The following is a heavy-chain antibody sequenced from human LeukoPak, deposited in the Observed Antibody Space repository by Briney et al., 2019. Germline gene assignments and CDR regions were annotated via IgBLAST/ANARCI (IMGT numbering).Heavy chain of an antibody. V-gene: IGHV3-30-3*01. Sequence: GGSLRLSCAASGFTFSSYAMHWVRQAPGKGLEWVAVISYDGSNKYYADSVKGRFTISRDKSKNTLYLQMNSLRAEDTAVYYCARDRAAAGYSYYFDYWGQGTLVTVSS. CDR1: GFTFSSYA. J-gene: IGHJ4*02. CDR3: ARDRAAAGYSYYFDY. CDR2: ISYDGSNK. D-gene: IGHD6-13*01.